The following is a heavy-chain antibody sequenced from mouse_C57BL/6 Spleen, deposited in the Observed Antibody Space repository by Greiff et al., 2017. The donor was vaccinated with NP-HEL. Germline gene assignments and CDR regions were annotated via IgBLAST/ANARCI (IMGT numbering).Heavy chain of an antibody. D-gene: IGHD1-1*01. Sequence: QVQLQQPGTELVKPGASVKLSCKASGYTFTSYWMHWVKQRPGQGLEWIGNINPSNGGTNYNEKFKSKATLTVDKSSSTAYMQLSSLTSEDSAVYYCARGALYYYGSSLAWFAYWGQGTLFTVSA. V-gene: IGHV1-53*01. CDR2: INPSNGGT. J-gene: IGHJ3*01. CDR1: GYTFTSYW. CDR3: ARGALYYYGSSLAWFAY.